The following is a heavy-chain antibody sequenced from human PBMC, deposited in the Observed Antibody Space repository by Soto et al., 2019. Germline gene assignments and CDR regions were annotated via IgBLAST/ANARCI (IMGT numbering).Heavy chain of an antibody. Sequence: QVQLVQSGAEVKKPGSSVKVSCKASGGTFSSYAISWVRQAPGQGLEWMGGIIPIFGTANYAQKFQGRVTITADKSTSTAYMELSSLRSEDTAVYSCARGHSSGYYYAEWFDPWGQGTLVTVSS. CDR2: IIPIFGTA. CDR1: GGTFSSYA. CDR3: ARGHSSGYYYAEWFDP. D-gene: IGHD3-22*01. V-gene: IGHV1-69*06. J-gene: IGHJ5*02.